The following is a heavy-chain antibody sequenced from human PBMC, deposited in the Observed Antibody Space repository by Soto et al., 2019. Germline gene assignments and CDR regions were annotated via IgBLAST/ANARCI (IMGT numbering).Heavy chain of an antibody. CDR3: AKGAYAVVAASYFDY. J-gene: IGHJ4*02. D-gene: IGHD2-15*01. V-gene: IGHV3-11*06. CDR1: GFTFSNVY. CDR2: ISSSGTSA. Sequence: GGSLRLSCAGSGFTFSNVYMSWIRQAPGKGLEYISYISSSGTSAKYADSVKGRFTISRDNSKNTLYLQMNSLRAEDTAVYYCAKGAYAVVAASYFDYWGQGTLVTVSS.